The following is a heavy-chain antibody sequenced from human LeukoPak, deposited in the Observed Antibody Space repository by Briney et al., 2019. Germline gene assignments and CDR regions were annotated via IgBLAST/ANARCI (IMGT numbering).Heavy chain of an antibody. D-gene: IGHD3-10*01. CDR2: INHSGST. J-gene: IGHJ6*03. Sequence: SETLSLTCAVYGGSFSGYYWSWIRQPPGKGLEWIGEINHSGSTNYNPSLKSRVTISVDTSKNQFSLKLSSMTTADTAVYYCARHPRITMVRGVPRYMDVWGKGTTVTVSS. V-gene: IGHV4-34*01. CDR3: ARHPRITMVRGVPRYMDV. CDR1: GGSFSGYY.